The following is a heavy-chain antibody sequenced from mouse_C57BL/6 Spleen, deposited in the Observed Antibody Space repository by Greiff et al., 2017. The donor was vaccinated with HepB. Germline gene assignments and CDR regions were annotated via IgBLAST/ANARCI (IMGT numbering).Heavy chain of an antibody. Sequence: VKLVESGAELAKPGASVKLSCKASGYTFTSYWMHWVKQRPGQGLEWIGYINPSSGYTKYNQKFKDKATLTADKSSSTAYMQLSSLTYEDSAVYYCARWGTTVVAPNYYAMDYWGQGTSVTVSS. V-gene: IGHV1-7*01. CDR2: INPSSGYT. CDR1: GYTFTSYW. CDR3: ARWGTTVVAPNYYAMDY. D-gene: IGHD1-1*01. J-gene: IGHJ4*01.